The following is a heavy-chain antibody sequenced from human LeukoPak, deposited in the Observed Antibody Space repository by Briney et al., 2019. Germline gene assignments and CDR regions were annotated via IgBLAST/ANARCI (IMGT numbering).Heavy chain of an antibody. J-gene: IGHJ5*02. V-gene: IGHV4-59*01. CDR2: IYYSGST. Sequence: SETLSLTCTVSGGSISSYYWSWIRQPPGKGLEWIGYIYYSGSTNYNPSLESRVTISVDTSKNQFSLKLSSVTAADTAVYYCARGSGVPAAMDANWFDPWGQGTLVTVSS. D-gene: IGHD2-2*01. CDR3: ARGSGVPAAMDANWFDP. CDR1: GGSISSYY.